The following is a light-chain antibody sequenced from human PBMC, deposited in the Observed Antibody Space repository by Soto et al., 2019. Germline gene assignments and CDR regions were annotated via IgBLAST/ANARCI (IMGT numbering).Light chain of an antibody. CDR1: QTVNNNY. J-gene: IGKJ5*01. Sequence: EIVFTQSPGTLSLSPGGRATLSRGASQTVNNNYLAWYQQKPGQAPRLLIYGASSRATGIPDRFSGSGSGTDFTLTISSLEPEDFAVYYCQQRKNWQVTFGQGTRLEI. CDR3: QQRKNWQVT. CDR2: GAS. V-gene: IGKV3D-20*02.